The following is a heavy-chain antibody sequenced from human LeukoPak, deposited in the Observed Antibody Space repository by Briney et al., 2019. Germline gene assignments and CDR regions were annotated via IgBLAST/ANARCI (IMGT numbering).Heavy chain of an antibody. Sequence: GGSLRLSCAASGFTFSTSAMNWVRQVPGKGLEWVSSINSYSSHIYYAASVRGRFTVSRDNARNSVFLQMNSLTAEDTAVYYCARDPERYLRTGKFDYWGQGTLVTVSS. CDR2: INSYSSHI. J-gene: IGHJ4*02. V-gene: IGHV3-21*01. D-gene: IGHD5/OR15-5a*01. CDR3: ARDPERYLRTGKFDY. CDR1: GFTFSTSA.